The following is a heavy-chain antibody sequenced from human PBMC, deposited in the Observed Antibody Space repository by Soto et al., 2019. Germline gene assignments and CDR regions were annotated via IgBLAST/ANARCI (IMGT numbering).Heavy chain of an antibody. CDR2: ISGSGGST. CDR1: GFAFSSYA. Sequence: VGSLRLSCAASGFAFSSYAMSWVRQAPGKGLECVSAISGSGGSTYYADSVKGRFTISRDNSKNTLYLQMNSLRAEDTAVYYCAKGGLGYCSGGSCYRVHYYYGMDVWGQGTTVTVSS. J-gene: IGHJ6*02. CDR3: AKGGLGYCSGGSCYRVHYYYGMDV. V-gene: IGHV3-23*01. D-gene: IGHD2-15*01.